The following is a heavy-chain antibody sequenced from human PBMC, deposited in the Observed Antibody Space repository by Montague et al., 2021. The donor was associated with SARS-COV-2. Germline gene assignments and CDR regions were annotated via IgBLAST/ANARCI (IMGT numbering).Heavy chain of an antibody. CDR1: GGSISSSSYY. V-gene: IGHV4-39*01. J-gene: IGHJ4*02. CDR2: IYYSGST. CDR3: ARRESRVRGVIVTFSSQFDY. D-gene: IGHD3-10*01. Sequence: SETLSLTCTVSGGSISSSSYYWGWIRQPPGKGLEWIGSIYYSGSTYYNPSLKSRVTISVDTSKNQFSLKLSSVTAADTAVYYCARRESRVRGVIVTFSSQFDYWGQGTLVTVSS.